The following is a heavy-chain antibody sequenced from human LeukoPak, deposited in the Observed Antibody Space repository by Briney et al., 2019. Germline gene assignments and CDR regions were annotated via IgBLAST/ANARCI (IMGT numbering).Heavy chain of an antibody. CDR1: GGSFSGYY. J-gene: IGHJ4*02. CDR2: INHSGST. CDR3: ARVRWFGIFDY. Sequence: PSETQSLTCAVYGGSFSGYYWSWIRQPPGKGLEWIGEINHSGSTNYNPSLKSRVTISVDTSKNQFSLKLSSVTAADTAVYYCARVRWFGIFDYWGQGTLVTVSS. D-gene: IGHD3-10*01. V-gene: IGHV4-34*01.